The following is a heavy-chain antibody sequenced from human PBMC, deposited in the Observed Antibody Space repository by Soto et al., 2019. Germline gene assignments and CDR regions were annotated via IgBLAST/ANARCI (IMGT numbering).Heavy chain of an antibody. CDR1: GGSISSPSYN. J-gene: IGHJ4*02. CDR2: FFYGGRT. V-gene: IGHV4-39*01. CDR3: ATVASTHFDS. D-gene: IGHD1-1*01. Sequence: QVLLQQSGPGLLKPSETLSLTCTVSGGSISSPSYNWGWVRQPPGKGPEWIGSFFYGGRTHYSPSLESRLSISVDTARSQVSLILTSVTAADTAVYYCATVASTHFDSWGQGALVVVSS.